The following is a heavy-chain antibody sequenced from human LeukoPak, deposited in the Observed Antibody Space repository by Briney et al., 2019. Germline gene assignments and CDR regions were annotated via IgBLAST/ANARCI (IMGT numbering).Heavy chain of an antibody. CDR1: GYTFTSYY. CDR3: ARDLRYYGSGSYLRRNWFDP. J-gene: IGHJ5*02. Sequence: ASVKVSCKASGYTFTSYYMHWVRQAPGQGLEWMGWINPNSGGTNYAQKFQGRVTMTRDTSISTAYMELSRLRSDDTAVYYCARDLRYYGSGSYLRRNWFDPWGQGTLVTVSS. V-gene: IGHV1-2*02. CDR2: INPNSGGT. D-gene: IGHD3-10*01.